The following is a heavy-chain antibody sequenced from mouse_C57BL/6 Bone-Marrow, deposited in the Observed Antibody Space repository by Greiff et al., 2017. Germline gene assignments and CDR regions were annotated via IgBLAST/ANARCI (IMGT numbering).Heavy chain of an antibody. CDR3: TNITTVVATRWYFDV. J-gene: IGHJ1*03. D-gene: IGHD1-1*01. V-gene: IGHV14-4*01. Sequence: VQLQQSGAELVRPGASVKLSCTASGFNIKDDYMHWVKQRPEQGLEWIGWIDPENGDTEYASKFQGKATITADTSSNTAYLQLRSLTSEDTAVYYCTNITTVVATRWYFDVWGTGTTVTVSS. CDR1: GFNIKDDY. CDR2: IDPENGDT.